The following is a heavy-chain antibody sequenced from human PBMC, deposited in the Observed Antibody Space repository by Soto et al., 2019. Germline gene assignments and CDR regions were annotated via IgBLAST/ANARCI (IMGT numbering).Heavy chain of an antibody. Sequence: QVQLVQSGAEVKKPGASVKVSCKASGYTFISYDINWVRQASGQGLEWMGWMNPKSGNTGYAQKFQGRVTMTTNTSVTTAYLELSSLTSEDTAVYYCAREAYSSSSGSRGNWFDPWGQGNLDTVSS. CDR3: AREAYSSSSGSRGNWFDP. D-gene: IGHD6-6*01. CDR1: GYTFISYD. V-gene: IGHV1-8*01. CDR2: MNPKSGNT. J-gene: IGHJ5*02.